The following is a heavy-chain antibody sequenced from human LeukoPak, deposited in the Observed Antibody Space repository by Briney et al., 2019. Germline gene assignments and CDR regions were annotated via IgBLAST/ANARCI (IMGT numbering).Heavy chain of an antibody. CDR2: ITGSSTYI. J-gene: IGHJ4*02. V-gene: IGHV3-21*04. CDR1: GFTFSSYT. Sequence: PGGSLRLSCAASGFTFSSYTMNWVRQAPGKGLEWVSSITGSSTYIYYADSVKGRFTISRDNAKNSLYLQMNSLRAEDTAVYYCARDGNLGSTSCYFDYWGLGTLVTVSS. CDR3: ARDGNLGSTSCYFDY. D-gene: IGHD2-2*01.